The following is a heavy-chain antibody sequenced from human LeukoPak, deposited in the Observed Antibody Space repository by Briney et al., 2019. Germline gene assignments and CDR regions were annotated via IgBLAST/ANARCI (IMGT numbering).Heavy chain of an antibody. V-gene: IGHV4-39*01. J-gene: IGHJ6*03. D-gene: IGHD3-3*01. CDR2: IYYSGST. Sequence: SETLSLTCTVSGGSISSSSYYWGWIRQPPGKGLERIGSIYYSGSTYYNPSLKSRVTISVDTSKNQFSLKLSSVTAADTAVYYCARPQTYYDFWSGYPYYYYYYMDVWGKGTTVTVSS. CDR3: ARPQTYYDFWSGYPYYYYYYMDV. CDR1: GGSISSSSYY.